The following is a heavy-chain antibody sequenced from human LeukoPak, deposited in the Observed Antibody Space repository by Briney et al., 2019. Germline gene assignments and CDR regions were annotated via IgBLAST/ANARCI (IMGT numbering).Heavy chain of an antibody. V-gene: IGHV3-23*01. J-gene: IGHJ6*03. CDR3: ARDYYYYDSSGYYPEYYYYMDV. Sequence: GGSLRLSCAAPGFTFSSFGMSWVRQAPGKGLEWVSAISLTGGTAYYADSVKGRFTISRDNAKNSLYLQMNSLRAEDTAVYYCARDYYYYDSSGYYPEYYYYMDVWGKGTTVTVSS. D-gene: IGHD3-22*01. CDR2: ISLTGGTA. CDR1: GFTFSSFG.